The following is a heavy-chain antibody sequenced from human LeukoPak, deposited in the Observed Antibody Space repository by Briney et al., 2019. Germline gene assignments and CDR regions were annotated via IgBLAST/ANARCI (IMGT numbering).Heavy chain of an antibody. D-gene: IGHD4-23*01. CDR2: ISSGSTYT. Sequence: KSGGSLRLSCEVSGFTFSDHYMSWIRQAPGKRLEWVSYISSGSTYTNYADSVEGRFTISRDNAKNSPYLQMNSLRAEDTAVYYCARGDYGGDYFDYWGQGTLVTVSS. CDR3: ARGDYGGDYFDY. V-gene: IGHV3-11*05. CDR1: GFTFSDHY. J-gene: IGHJ4*02.